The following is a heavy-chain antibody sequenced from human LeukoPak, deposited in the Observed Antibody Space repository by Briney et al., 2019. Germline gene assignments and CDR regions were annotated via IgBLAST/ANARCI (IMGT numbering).Heavy chain of an antibody. V-gene: IGHV1-69*05. CDR2: IIPIFGTA. J-gene: IGHJ4*02. D-gene: IGHD5-18*01. CDR1: GGTFSSYA. CDR3: AKLPLGQLWSPNGEVY. Sequence: ASVKVSCKASGGTFSSYAISWVRQAPGQGLEWMGGIIPIFGTANYAQKFQGRVTITTDESTSTAYMELSSLRSEDTAVYYCAKLPLGQLWSPNGEVYWGQGTLVTVSS.